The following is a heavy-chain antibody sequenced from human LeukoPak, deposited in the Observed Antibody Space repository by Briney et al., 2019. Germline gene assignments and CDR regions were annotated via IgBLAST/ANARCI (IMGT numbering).Heavy chain of an antibody. Sequence: SETLSLTCTVSGGSISSYYWSWIRQPPGKGLEWIGYIYYSGSTNYNPSLKSRVTISVDTSKNQFFLKLSSVTAADTAVYYCARVRWFGESSYYYYGMDVWGQGTTVTVSS. J-gene: IGHJ6*02. D-gene: IGHD3-10*01. CDR1: GGSISSYY. V-gene: IGHV4-59*01. CDR2: IYYSGST. CDR3: ARVRWFGESSYYYYGMDV.